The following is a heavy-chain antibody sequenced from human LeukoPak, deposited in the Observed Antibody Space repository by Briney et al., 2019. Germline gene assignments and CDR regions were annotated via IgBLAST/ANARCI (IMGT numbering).Heavy chain of an antibody. J-gene: IGHJ4*02. V-gene: IGHV3-7*01. CDR1: GFTFSSSW. CDR3: ARDKFGGTDY. CDR2: IKQDGSEK. Sequence: SGGSLRFSCAASGFTFSSSWMSWVRQAPGKGLEWVANIKQDGSEKYYVDSVKGRFTISRDNAKNSLYLQMNSLRAEDTAVYYCARDKFGGTDYWGQGTLITVSS. D-gene: IGHD3-16*01.